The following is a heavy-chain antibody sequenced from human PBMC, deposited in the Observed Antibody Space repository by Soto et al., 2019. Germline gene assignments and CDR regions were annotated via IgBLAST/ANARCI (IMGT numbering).Heavy chain of an antibody. D-gene: IGHD2-2*01. J-gene: IGHJ4*02. Sequence: EVQLLESGGGLVQPGGSLRLSCAASGFTFSSQAMSWVRQAPGKGLEWVSGISGSGDSTYYADSVKGRLTISRDNSKNTLYLQMSSMRAEDTAVYYCAKPESCSSSSCYRSRGGWDHWGQGTLVTVSS. CDR2: ISGSGDST. CDR1: GFTFSSQA. CDR3: AKPESCSSSSCYRSRGGWDH. V-gene: IGHV3-23*01.